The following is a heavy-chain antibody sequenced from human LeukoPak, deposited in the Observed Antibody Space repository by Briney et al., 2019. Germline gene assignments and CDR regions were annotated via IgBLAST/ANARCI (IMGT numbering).Heavy chain of an antibody. J-gene: IGHJ5*02. CDR3: ARDRPVSRPRNWFDP. Sequence: PGGSLRLSCAASGFTFSSYAMHWVRQAPGKGLEWVAIISYDGSNKYYADSVKGRFTISRDNSKNTLYLQMNSLRVEDTAVYYCARDRPVSRPRNWFDPWGQGTLVTVSS. V-gene: IGHV3-30-3*01. CDR2: ISYDGSNK. D-gene: IGHD4-11*01. CDR1: GFTFSSYA.